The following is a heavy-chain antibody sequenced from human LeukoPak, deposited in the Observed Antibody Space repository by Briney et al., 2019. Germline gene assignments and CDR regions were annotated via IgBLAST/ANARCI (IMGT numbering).Heavy chain of an antibody. CDR3: ASDQGSKYYFDY. CDR1: GFTFSSYS. CDR2: ISDRSSVI. V-gene: IGHV3-48*04. J-gene: IGHJ4*02. Sequence: GGSLRLSCAASGFTFSSYSMNWVRQAPGKGLGWVAYISDRSSVIYYADSVKGRFTISRDNTKNSLYLQMNSLRADDTAVYYCASDQGSKYYFDYWGQGTLVTVSS.